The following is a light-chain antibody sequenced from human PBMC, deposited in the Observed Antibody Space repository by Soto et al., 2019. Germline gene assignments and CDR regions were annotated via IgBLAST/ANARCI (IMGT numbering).Light chain of an antibody. CDR2: DNY. V-gene: IGLV1-51*01. CDR3: GTWDSSLSVV. Sequence: QSALTQPPSVSGAPGQRVTISCTGSSSNIGARYDVHWYQCLPGTAPKLLIYDNYKRPSGIPDRFSGSKSGTSATLGITGLQTGDEADYYCGTWDSSLSVVFGGGTKLTVL. CDR1: SSNIGARYD. J-gene: IGLJ3*02.